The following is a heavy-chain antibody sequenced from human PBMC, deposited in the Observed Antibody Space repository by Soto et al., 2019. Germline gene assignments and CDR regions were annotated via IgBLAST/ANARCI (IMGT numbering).Heavy chain of an antibody. V-gene: IGHV1-18*01. J-gene: IGHJ6*02. CDR3: AREYGMDV. Sequence: WVHQAPEKGLEWVGWISGYNGNTNYAQKFQGRITLTTDTSTKTAFMELRSLTGDDTAVYYCAREYGMDVWGQGTTVTVSS. CDR2: ISGYNGNT.